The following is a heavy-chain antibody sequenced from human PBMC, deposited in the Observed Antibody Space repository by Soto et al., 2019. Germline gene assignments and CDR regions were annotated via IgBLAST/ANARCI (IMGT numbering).Heavy chain of an antibody. V-gene: IGHV1-8*01. CDR2: MNPNSGNT. CDR1: GYTFTSYD. D-gene: IGHD6-19*01. Sequence: QVQLVQSGAEVKKPGASVKVSCKASGYTFTSYDINWVRQATGQGLEWMGWMNPNSGNTGYAQKFQGRVTMTRNTSISTAYMELSGLRSEDTAVYYCRVAGMEAGERTNFDYWGQGTLVTVSS. J-gene: IGHJ4*02. CDR3: RVAGMEAGERTNFDY.